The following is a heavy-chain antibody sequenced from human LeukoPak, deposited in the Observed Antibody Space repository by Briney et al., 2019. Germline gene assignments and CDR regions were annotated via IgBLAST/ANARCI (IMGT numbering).Heavy chain of an antibody. CDR3: ARGQGNIVVVPAAMDSYYMDV. Sequence: PSETLSLTCAVYGGSFSGYYWSWIRQPPGKGLEWIGEINHSGSTNYNPSLKSRVTISVDTSKNQFSLKLSSVTAADTAVYYCARGQGNIVVVPAAMDSYYMDVWGKGTTVTVSS. V-gene: IGHV4-34*01. J-gene: IGHJ6*03. D-gene: IGHD2-2*01. CDR2: INHSGST. CDR1: GGSFSGYY.